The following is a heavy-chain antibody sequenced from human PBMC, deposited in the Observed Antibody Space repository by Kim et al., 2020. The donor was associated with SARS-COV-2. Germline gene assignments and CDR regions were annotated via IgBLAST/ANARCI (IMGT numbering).Heavy chain of an antibody. CDR1: GFTFSSYG. CDR2: IWYDGTNK. D-gene: IGHD3-22*01. J-gene: IGHJ6*02. CDR3: VRGFASSGLYYYYGMDV. Sequence: GGSLRLSCAASGFTFSSYGMHWVRQAPGKGLEWVAVIWYDGTNKNYADSVKGRFTIFRDISKNTLYLQMNSLRAEDTAGYYCVRGFASSGLYYYYGMDVWGQGTTVTVSS. V-gene: IGHV3-33*01.